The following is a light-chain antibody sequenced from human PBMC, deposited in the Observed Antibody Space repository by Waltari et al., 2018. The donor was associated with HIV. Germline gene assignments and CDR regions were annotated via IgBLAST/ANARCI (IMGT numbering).Light chain of an antibody. CDR2: DAS. CDR1: QDISNY. V-gene: IGKV1-33*01. CDR3: QQHDNFPLT. Sequence: DIQMTQSPSSLSASVGDRATITCQASQDISNYLNWYQQKPGKAPKVLIYDASTLETGVPSRFSGSGSGTDFTFTITSLQPEDFATYYCQQHDNFPLTFGGGTKVDIK. J-gene: IGKJ4*01.